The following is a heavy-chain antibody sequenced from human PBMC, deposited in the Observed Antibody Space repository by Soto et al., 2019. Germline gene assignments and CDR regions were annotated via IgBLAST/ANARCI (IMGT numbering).Heavy chain of an antibody. CDR2: INHSGST. D-gene: IGHD2-21*02. CDR1: GGSFSGYY. Sequence: QVQLQQWGAGLLKPSETLSLTCADYGGSFSGYYWSWIRQPPGKGLEWIGEINHSGSTNYNPSLKSRVTISVDTSKNQFSLKLSSVTAADTAVYYCARLALLFHGAFDIWCQGTMVTVSS. J-gene: IGHJ3*02. CDR3: ARLALLFHGAFDI. V-gene: IGHV4-34*01.